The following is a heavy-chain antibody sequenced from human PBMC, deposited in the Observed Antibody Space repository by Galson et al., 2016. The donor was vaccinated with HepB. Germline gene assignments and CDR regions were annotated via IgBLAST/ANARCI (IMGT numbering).Heavy chain of an antibody. J-gene: IGHJ6*02. CDR2: MYHNGRT. D-gene: IGHD3-10*01. CDR3: AREEITKVRGVIISLGLDV. CDR1: GGSITSGDYS. Sequence: TLSLTCTVSGGSITSGDYSWNWLRQYPGKGLEWIGFMYHNGRTFYNPSLKSRISMSVDTSKNQFSLKLNSLTAADTAVYYCAREEITKVRGVIISLGLDVWGQGTTVTVSS. V-gene: IGHV4-31*03.